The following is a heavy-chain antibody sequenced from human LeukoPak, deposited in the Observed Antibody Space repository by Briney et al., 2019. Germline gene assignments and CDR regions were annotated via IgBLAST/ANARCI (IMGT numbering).Heavy chain of an antibody. D-gene: IGHD6-6*01. CDR2: IYYSGST. Sequence: SETLSLTCTVSGGSISGHYWSWIRQPPGKGLEWIGYIYYSGSTNYNPSLKSRVTISVDTSKNQFSLKLSSVTAADTAVYYCARDLEYSSSGRLAYGMDVWGQGTTVTVSS. V-gene: IGHV4-59*11. CDR3: ARDLEYSSSGRLAYGMDV. J-gene: IGHJ6*02. CDR1: GGSISGHY.